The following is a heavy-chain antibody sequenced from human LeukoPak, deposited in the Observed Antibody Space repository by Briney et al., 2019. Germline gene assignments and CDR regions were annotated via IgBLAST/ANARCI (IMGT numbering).Heavy chain of an antibody. D-gene: IGHD2-2*01. CDR1: GGSISSYY. CDR2: IYTSGST. V-gene: IGHV4-4*07. Sequence: SETLSLTCTVSGGSISSYYWSWIRQPAGKRLEWIGRIYTSGSTNYNPSLKSRVTMSVDTSKNQFSLKLSSVTAADTAVYYCARVVVVPAAMKRTRKVTAYYMDVWGKGTTVTVSS. J-gene: IGHJ6*03. CDR3: ARVVVVPAAMKRTRKVTAYYMDV.